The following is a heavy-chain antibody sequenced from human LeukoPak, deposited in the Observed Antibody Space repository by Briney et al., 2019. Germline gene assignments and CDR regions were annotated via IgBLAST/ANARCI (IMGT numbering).Heavy chain of an antibody. D-gene: IGHD6-6*01. CDR1: GGSISSSSYY. V-gene: IGHV4-61*02. CDR2: IYTSGST. J-gene: IGHJ4*02. Sequence: SQTLSLTCTVSGGSISSSSYYWSWIRQPAGKGLEWIGRIYTSGSTNYNPSLKSRVTISVDTSKNQFSLKLSSVTAADTAVYYCARDIASSSSFDYWGQGTLVTASS. CDR3: ARDIASSSSFDY.